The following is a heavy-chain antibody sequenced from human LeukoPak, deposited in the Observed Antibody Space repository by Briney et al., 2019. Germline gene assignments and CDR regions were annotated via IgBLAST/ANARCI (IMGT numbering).Heavy chain of an antibody. CDR3: ATFRSLDY. V-gene: IGHV3-7*01. CDR1: GFIFSTNW. J-gene: IGHJ4*02. CDR2: IKQDESEK. D-gene: IGHD2/OR15-2a*01. Sequence: HPGGSLRLSCAASGFIFSTNWMSWVRHVPGKGLEWVANIKQDESEKYYVDSVKGRFTISRDNAKNSVFLQMNSLRVEDTAVYYCATFRSLDYWGQGTLVTVSS.